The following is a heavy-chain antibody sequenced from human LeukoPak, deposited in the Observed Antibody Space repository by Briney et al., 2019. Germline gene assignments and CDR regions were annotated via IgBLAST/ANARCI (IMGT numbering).Heavy chain of an antibody. V-gene: IGHV3-30-3*01. J-gene: IGHJ4*02. D-gene: IGHD6-19*01. CDR1: GFIFSTYA. CDR2: ISSDGTSD. CDR3: GRGGSNGWSPLDY. Sequence: PGGSLRLSCAASGFIFSTYAMHWVRQAPGKGLEWVASISSDGTSDFYAGSVKGRFTFSRDNSKNTLYLQMNSLRPEDTAVYHCGRGGSNGWSPLDYCGQGTLVTVSS.